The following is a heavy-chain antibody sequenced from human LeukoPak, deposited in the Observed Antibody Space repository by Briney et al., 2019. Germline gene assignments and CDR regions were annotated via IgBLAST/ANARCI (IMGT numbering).Heavy chain of an antibody. CDR3: ARGAPDCSSTSCYTACDI. D-gene: IGHD2-2*02. J-gene: IGHJ3*02. Sequence: TSETLSLTCTVSGCSISNYYWSWIRQPAGKGLEWIGHIYTSGRTNYNGCLKSRVTMSVGTSKNQCALKLSSVSAAETAVYYCARGAPDCSSTSCYTACDICGQGTMVTVSS. CDR2: IYTSGRT. CDR1: GCSISNYY. V-gene: IGHV4-4*07.